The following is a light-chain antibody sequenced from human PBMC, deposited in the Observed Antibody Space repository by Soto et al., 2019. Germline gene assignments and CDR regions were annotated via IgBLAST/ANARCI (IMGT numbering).Light chain of an antibody. V-gene: IGLV2-8*01. J-gene: IGLJ3*02. CDR3: SSYAASNNFYFV. Sequence: QSVLTQPPSASGSHGQSVTISRTGTSSDVGGYNYVSWYQQYPGRAPKLMIYEVTKRPSGVPDRFSGSKSGNTASLTVSGLQAEDEADYYCSSYAASNNFYFVFGGGTKVTVL. CDR1: SSDVGGYNY. CDR2: EVT.